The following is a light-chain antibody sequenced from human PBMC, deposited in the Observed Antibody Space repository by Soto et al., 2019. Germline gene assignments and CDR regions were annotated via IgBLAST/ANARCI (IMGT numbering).Light chain of an antibody. CDR1: SGSVSTNYY. V-gene: IGLV8-61*01. J-gene: IGLJ3*02. Sequence: QAVVTQEPSFSVSPGGTVTLTCGLSSGSVSTNYYTSWYQQTPGQAPRTLIYSTNTRSSGVPDRFSGSILGNKAALTITGAQADDESDYYCMLFVGSGIWVFGGGTKLTV. CDR2: STN. CDR3: MLFVGSGIWV.